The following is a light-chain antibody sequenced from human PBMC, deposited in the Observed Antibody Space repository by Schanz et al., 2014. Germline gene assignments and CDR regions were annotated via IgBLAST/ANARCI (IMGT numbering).Light chain of an antibody. CDR2: GAS. Sequence: NVLTQSPGTLSLSPGERATLSCRASQSVSSSYLAWYQQKPGQAPRLLIYGASSRATGIPDRFSGSGSGTDFTLTISSLEPEDFAVYYCQQRSKWPLTFGGGTKVEIK. V-gene: IGKV3D-20*02. CDR1: QSVSSSY. CDR3: QQRSKWPLT. J-gene: IGKJ4*01.